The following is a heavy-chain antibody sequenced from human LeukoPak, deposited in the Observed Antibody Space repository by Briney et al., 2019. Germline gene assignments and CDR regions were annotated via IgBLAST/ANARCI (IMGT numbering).Heavy chain of an antibody. J-gene: IGHJ4*02. V-gene: IGHV3-23*01. Sequence: GGSLRLSCAASGFTFSSYAMSWVRQAPGKGLEWVSAISGSGGSTYYADSVKGRFTISRDNSKNTLYLQMNSLRAEDTAVYYCAKVGPTIFGVVITPFDYWGQGTLVTVSS. CDR2: ISGSGGST. D-gene: IGHD3-3*01. CDR3: AKVGPTIFGVVITPFDY. CDR1: GFTFSSYA.